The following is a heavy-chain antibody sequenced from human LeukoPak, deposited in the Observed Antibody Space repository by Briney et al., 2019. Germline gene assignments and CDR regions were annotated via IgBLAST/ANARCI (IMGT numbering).Heavy chain of an antibody. D-gene: IGHD4-17*01. Sequence: GGSLRLSCAATGFTFSSYEMNWVRQAPGKGLEWVSYISSSGSTTYYADSVKGRFTISRDNAKNSLYLQMNSLRAEGTAVYYCARDPYYGDYVVWGQGTLVTVSS. CDR3: ARDPYYGDYVV. CDR1: GFTFSSYE. J-gene: IGHJ4*02. CDR2: ISSSGSTT. V-gene: IGHV3-48*03.